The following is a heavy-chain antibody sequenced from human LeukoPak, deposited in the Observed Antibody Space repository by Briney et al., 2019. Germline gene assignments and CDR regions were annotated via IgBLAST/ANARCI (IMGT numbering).Heavy chain of an antibody. CDR3: ARGLGYCSSTSCYSGWFDP. CDR1: GYTFTNYD. V-gene: IGHV1-8*03. J-gene: IGHJ5*02. Sequence: ASVKVSCKASGYTFTNYDIHWVRQDTGQGLEWMGWMNPNSGNAGYAQKFQGRVTITRNTSISTAYMELSSLSSEDTAVYYCARGLGYCSSTSCYSGWFDPWGQGTLVTVSS. CDR2: MNPNSGNA. D-gene: IGHD2-2*01.